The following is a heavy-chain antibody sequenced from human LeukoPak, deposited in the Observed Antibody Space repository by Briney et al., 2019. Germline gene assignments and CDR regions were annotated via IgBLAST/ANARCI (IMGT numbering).Heavy chain of an antibody. J-gene: IGHJ5*02. CDR2: ISAYNGNT. V-gene: IGHV1-18*01. Sequence: GASVKVSCKASGYTFTSYGISWVRQAPGQGLEWMGWISAYNGNTNYAQKLQGRVTMTTDTSTSTAYMELRSLRSDDTAVYYCATHQNSWSPLYNWFDPWGQGTLVTVSS. CDR1: GYTFTSYG. D-gene: IGHD2/OR15-2a*01. CDR3: ATHQNSWSPLYNWFDP.